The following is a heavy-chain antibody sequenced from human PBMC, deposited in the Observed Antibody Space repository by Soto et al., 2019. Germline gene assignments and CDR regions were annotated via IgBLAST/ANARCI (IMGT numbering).Heavy chain of an antibody. J-gene: IGHJ4*02. Sequence: QVQLVQSGAEVKKPGASVKVSCKASGYTFTSYDINWVRQATGQGLEWMGWMNPNRGNTGYAQKFQGRAAMASNTYITTAYIELSSLRSEDSAVDYCAREKGGGIYLGYWGQGTLVTVSS. CDR1: GYTFTSYD. CDR2: MNPNRGNT. V-gene: IGHV1-8*01. CDR3: AREKGGGIYLGY. D-gene: IGHD1-26*01.